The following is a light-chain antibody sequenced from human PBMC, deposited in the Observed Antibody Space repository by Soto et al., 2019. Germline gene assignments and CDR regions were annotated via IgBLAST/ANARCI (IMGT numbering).Light chain of an antibody. CDR2: DTS. J-gene: IGKJ1*01. CDR3: QQYGSLVT. CDR1: QSVSGN. V-gene: IGKV3-15*01. Sequence: EIVMTQSPDTLSVSPGERATLSCRASQSVSGNLAWYQQKPGQAPRLLIYDTSTRATGIPARFSGSGSGTDFTLTISRLEPEDLAVYYCQQYGSLVTFGQGTKVDIK.